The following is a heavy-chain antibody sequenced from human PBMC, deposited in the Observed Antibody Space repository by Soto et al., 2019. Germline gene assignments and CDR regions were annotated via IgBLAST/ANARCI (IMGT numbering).Heavy chain of an antibody. V-gene: IGHV4-38-2*01. Sequence: PSETLSLTCAVSGHSISNNDYWGWIRQSPGNGLEWIGSIYHSGSTYYNPSLKSRVTISVDTSKNQFSLMLRSVTAADSGVYYCARTANYEILTGYYYFDYWGQGALVTVS. CDR3: ARTANYEILTGYYYFDY. CDR1: GHSISNNDY. J-gene: IGHJ4*02. D-gene: IGHD3-9*01. CDR2: IYHSGST.